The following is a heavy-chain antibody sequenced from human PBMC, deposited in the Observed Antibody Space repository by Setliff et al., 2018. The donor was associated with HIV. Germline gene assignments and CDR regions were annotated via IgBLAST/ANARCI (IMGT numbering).Heavy chain of an antibody. D-gene: IGHD3-3*01. CDR2: IYASGKT. CDR3: ARGNNDLESFDY. V-gene: IGHV4-4*07. J-gene: IGHJ4*02. Sequence: PSETLSLTCKVSGDSLNTYYRSWIRQSGGKGLEWIGRIYASGKTTFNPSLKSRVRMSVDTSKNQFSLKLTSVTASDTAVYYCARGNNDLESFDYWGQGALVTVSS. CDR1: GDSLNTYY.